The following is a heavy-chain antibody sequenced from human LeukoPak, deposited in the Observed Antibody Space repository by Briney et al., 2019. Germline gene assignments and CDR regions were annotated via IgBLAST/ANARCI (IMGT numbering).Heavy chain of an antibody. CDR2: IYHSGSA. D-gene: IGHD3-16*01. J-gene: IGHJ2*01. Sequence: SETLSLTCTVSGYSISSGYYWGWIRQPPGKGLEWIGSIYHSGSAYYNPSLKSRVTISVDTSKNQFSLKLSSVTAADTAVYYCARLRGYGGWYFDLWGRGTLVTVSS. V-gene: IGHV4-38-2*02. CDR3: ARLRGYGGWYFDL. CDR1: GYSISSGYY.